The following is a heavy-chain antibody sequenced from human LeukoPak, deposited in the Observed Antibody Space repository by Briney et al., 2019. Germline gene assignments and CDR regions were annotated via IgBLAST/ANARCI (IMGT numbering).Heavy chain of an antibody. V-gene: IGHV4-59*12. CDR3: ARGSPPDFDY. CDR2: IYYSGST. J-gene: IGHJ4*02. CDR1: GGSINGFY. Sequence: SETLSLTCTVSGGSINGFYWNWIRQPPGQALEWVGYIYYSGSTNYNPSLKSRVTISIDTSKNQFSLKLSSVTAADTAVYYCARGSPPDFDYWGRGTLVTVSS.